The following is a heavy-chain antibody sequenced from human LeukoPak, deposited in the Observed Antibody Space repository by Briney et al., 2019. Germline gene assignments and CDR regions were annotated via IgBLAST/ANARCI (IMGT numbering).Heavy chain of an antibody. CDR3: ARVGISYGFDY. CDR1: GGSFSGYY. V-gene: IGHV4-34*01. Sequence: PSETLSLTCAVYGGSFSGYYWSWIRQPPGKGLEWIGEINHSGSTNYNPSLKSRVTISVDTSKNQFSLKLGSVTAADTAVYYCARVGISYGFDYWGQGTLVTVSS. D-gene: IGHD5-18*01. J-gene: IGHJ4*02. CDR2: INHSGST.